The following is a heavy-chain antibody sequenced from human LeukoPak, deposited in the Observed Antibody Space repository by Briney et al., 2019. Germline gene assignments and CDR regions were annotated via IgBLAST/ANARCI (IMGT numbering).Heavy chain of an antibody. D-gene: IGHD7-27*01. CDR2: VYYSGNT. V-gene: IGHV4-39*07. CDR1: GGSIRGSSFY. Sequence: PSETLSLTCTVSGGSIRGSSFYWGWIRQPPGMGLEWIGNVYYSGNTYYNPSLKSRVTISVDTSRNQFSLNLNSMTAADTAVYYCARDLDDNWGYFDLWGRGTLVTVSS. J-gene: IGHJ2*01. CDR3: ARDLDDNWGYFDL.